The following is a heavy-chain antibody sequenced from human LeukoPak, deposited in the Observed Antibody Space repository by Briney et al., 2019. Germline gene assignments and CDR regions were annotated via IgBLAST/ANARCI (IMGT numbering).Heavy chain of an antibody. CDR3: ASAGLWFGESIYNWFDP. CDR2: INHSGST. CDR1: GGSFSGYY. V-gene: IGHV4-34*01. J-gene: IGHJ5*02. D-gene: IGHD3-10*01. Sequence: KPSETLSLTCAVYGGSFSGYYWSWIRQPPGKGLEWIGEINHSGSTNYNPSLKSRVTISVDTSKNQFSLKLSSVTAADTAVYYCASAGLWFGESIYNWFDPWGQGTLVTVSS.